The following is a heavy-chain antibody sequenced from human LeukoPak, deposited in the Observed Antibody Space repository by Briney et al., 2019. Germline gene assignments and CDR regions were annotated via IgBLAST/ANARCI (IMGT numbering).Heavy chain of an antibody. J-gene: IGHJ4*02. Sequence: PSETLSLTCTVSLDSTTSNFWRCVRQPPGKGLEWIGEIHRSGSPNYNPSLQSRVTISIDRSRNQIALELSSVTAADTAVYYCAREILGGFNPGAYWGQGTLVTVSS. D-gene: IGHD1-14*01. V-gene: IGHV4/OR15-8*01. CDR2: IHRSGSP. CDR1: LDSTTSNF. CDR3: AREILGGFNPGAY.